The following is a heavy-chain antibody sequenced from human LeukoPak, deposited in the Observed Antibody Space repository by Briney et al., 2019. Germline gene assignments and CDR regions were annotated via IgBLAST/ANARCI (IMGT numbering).Heavy chain of an antibody. V-gene: IGHV4-39*01. CDR2: IYHSGRT. CDR3: ARGLVVITTGYFDY. Sequence: SETLSLTCTVSGGSISSSSDYWGWIRQPPGKGLEWIGSIYHSGRTYYNPSLKSRVTISVDTSKNQFSLKLSSVTAADTAVYYCARGLVVITTGYFDYWGQGTLVTVSS. J-gene: IGHJ4*02. CDR1: GGSISSSSDY. D-gene: IGHD3-22*01.